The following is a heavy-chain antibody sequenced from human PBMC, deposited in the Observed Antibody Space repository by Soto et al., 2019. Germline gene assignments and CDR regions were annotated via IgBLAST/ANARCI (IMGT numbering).Heavy chain of an antibody. Sequence: EVQLVESGGGSVQPGGSLRLSCVASGITFSGYWMHWVRQVPGKGLVWVARVDSDGSGTSYADSVKGRFTISRDNAKNSLHLQMSSLRVEDTAVYYCATVFEHWGQGIPVTVSS. V-gene: IGHV3-74*01. CDR3: ATVFEH. CDR2: VDSDGSGT. J-gene: IGHJ4*02. CDR1: GITFSGYW.